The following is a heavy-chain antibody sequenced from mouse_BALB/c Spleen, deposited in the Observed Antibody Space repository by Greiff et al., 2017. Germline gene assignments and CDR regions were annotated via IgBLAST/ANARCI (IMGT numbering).Heavy chain of an antibody. CDR3: ARATYGNVAY. V-gene: IGHV1-82*01. J-gene: IGHJ3*01. Sequence: QVQLQQSGPELVKPGASVKISCKASGYAFSSSWMNWVKQRPGQGLEWIGRIYPGDGDTNYNGKFKGKATLTADKSSSTAYMQLSSLTSVDSAVYFCARATYGNVAYWGQGTLVTVSA. CDR2: IYPGDGDT. D-gene: IGHD2-1*01. CDR1: GYAFSSSW.